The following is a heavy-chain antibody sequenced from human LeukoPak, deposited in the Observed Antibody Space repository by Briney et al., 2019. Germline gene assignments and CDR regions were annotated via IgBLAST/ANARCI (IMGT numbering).Heavy chain of an antibody. V-gene: IGHV4-4*07. Sequence: PSETLSLTCTVSGGSISSNYWYWIRQPAGKGLEWIGRIYTSGSTNYNPSLKSRVTMSADTSKNQFSLKLSSVTAADTAVYYCARVGLIARDFWSGYRGLGSYYYMDVWGKGTTVTVSS. D-gene: IGHD3-3*01. CDR1: GGSISSNY. CDR2: IYTSGST. J-gene: IGHJ6*03. CDR3: ARVGLIARDFWSGYRGLGSYYYMDV.